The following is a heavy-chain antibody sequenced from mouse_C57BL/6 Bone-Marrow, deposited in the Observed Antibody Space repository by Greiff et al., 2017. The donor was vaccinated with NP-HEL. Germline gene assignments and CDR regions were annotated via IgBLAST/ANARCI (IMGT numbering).Heavy chain of an antibody. CDR1: GFTFSDYG. CDR3: ARRVGYYYGSSPYWYFDV. V-gene: IGHV5-15*01. J-gene: IGHJ1*03. Sequence: EVNVVESGGGLVQPGGSLKLSCAASGFTFSDYGMAWVRQAPRKGPEWVAFISNLAYSIYYADTVTGRFTISRENAKNTLYLEMSSLRSEDTAMYYCARRVGYYYGSSPYWYFDVWGTGTTVTVSS. D-gene: IGHD1-1*01. CDR2: ISNLAYSI.